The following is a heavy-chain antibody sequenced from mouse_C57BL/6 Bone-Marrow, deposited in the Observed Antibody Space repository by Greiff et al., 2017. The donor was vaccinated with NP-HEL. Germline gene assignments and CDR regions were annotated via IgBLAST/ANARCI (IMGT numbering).Heavy chain of an antibody. Sequence: QVQLKQSGAELARPGASVKLSCKASGYTFTSYGISWVKQRTGQGLEWIGEIYPRSGHTYYNEKFKGKATLTADKSSSTAYMERRSLTSEDSAVYFCARRAWFAYWGQGTLVTVSA. V-gene: IGHV1-81*01. J-gene: IGHJ3*01. CDR3: ARRAWFAY. CDR1: GYTFTSYG. CDR2: IYPRSGHT.